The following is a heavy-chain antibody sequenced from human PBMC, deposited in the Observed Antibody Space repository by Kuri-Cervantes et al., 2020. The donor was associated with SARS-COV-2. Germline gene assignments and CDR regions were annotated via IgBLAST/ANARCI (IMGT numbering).Heavy chain of an antibody. CDR3: TRSIPGYSYGYGY. J-gene: IGHJ4*02. V-gene: IGHV3-73*01. CDR2: IRSKANSYAT. D-gene: IGHD5-18*01. Sequence: GGSLRLSCAASGFTFSGSAMHWVRQASGKGLEWVGRIRSKANSYATAYAASVKGRFTISRDDSKNTAYLQMSSLKTEDTAVYYCTRSIPGYSYGYGYWGQGTLVTVSS. CDR1: GFTFSGSA.